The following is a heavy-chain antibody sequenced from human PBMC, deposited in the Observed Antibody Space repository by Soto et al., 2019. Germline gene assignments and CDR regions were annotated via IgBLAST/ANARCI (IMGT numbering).Heavy chain of an antibody. D-gene: IGHD6-13*01. CDR2: IWYDGSNK. Sequence: GGSLRLSCAASGFTFSSYGMHWVRQAPGKGLEWVAVIWYDGSNKYYADSVKGRFTISRDNSKNTLYLQMNSLRAEDTAVYYCARGPPLRAAAGTRWYFQHWGQGTLVTVSS. CDR1: GFTFSSYG. V-gene: IGHV3-33*01. J-gene: IGHJ1*01. CDR3: ARGPPLRAAAGTRWYFQH.